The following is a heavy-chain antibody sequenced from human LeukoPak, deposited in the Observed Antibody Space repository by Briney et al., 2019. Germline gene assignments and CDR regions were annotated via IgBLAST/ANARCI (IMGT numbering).Heavy chain of an antibody. CDR1: GGSFSGYY. CDR3: ARDLITMIGDYWFDP. D-gene: IGHD3-22*01. CDR2: INHSGST. V-gene: IGHV4-34*01. Sequence: SETLSLTCAVYGGSFSGYYWSWIRQPPGKGLEWIGEINHSGSTNYNPSLKSRVTISVDTSKNQFSLKLNSVTAADTAVYYCARDLITMIGDYWFDPWGQGTLVTVSS. J-gene: IGHJ5*02.